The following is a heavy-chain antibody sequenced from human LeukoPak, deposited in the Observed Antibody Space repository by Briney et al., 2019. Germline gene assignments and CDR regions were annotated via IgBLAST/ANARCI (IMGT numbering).Heavy chain of an antibody. CDR3: AKPSNYYGSATDAFDF. Sequence: PGGSLRLSCAASGFTFSSYGMSWIRQPPGKGLEWIGEINHSGSTYYNPSLKSRVTISVDTSKNHFSLKLNSVTAADTAVYYCAKPSNYYGSATDAFDFWGQGTMVTVSS. V-gene: IGHV4-34*08. D-gene: IGHD3-10*01. J-gene: IGHJ3*01. CDR1: GFTFSSYG. CDR2: INHSGST.